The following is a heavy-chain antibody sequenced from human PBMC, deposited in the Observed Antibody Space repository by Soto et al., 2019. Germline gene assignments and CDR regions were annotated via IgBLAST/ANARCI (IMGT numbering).Heavy chain of an antibody. Sequence: EVQVLESGGGLVQPGGSLRLSCAATGFTFSDFAMSWVRQAPGKGLEWVSRIYGGGNGPHYADSVKGRVTISRDNSKNTVYRQMNSLRAEYTAVYYCAKMEGMDPWAYSFDFWGQGTLVTVSS. CDR1: GFTFSDFA. J-gene: IGHJ4*02. CDR2: IYGGGNGP. CDR3: AKMEGMDPWAYSFDF. V-gene: IGHV3-23*01. D-gene: IGHD2-2*03.